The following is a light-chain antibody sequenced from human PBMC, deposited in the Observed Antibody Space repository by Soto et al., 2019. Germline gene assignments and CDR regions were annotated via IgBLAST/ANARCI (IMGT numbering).Light chain of an antibody. CDR2: RKS. CDR1: TGAVTSGSY. V-gene: IGLV7-43*01. Sequence: QAVVTQEPSLTVSTGGTVTLTCASSTGAVTSGSYPNWFQQKPGQAPRSLIYRKSNMHSWTPARISGYLLGGKAALTLSGVQPEDEADYYCLLFYGGVYVFGTGTKITVL. CDR3: LLFYGGVYV. J-gene: IGLJ1*01.